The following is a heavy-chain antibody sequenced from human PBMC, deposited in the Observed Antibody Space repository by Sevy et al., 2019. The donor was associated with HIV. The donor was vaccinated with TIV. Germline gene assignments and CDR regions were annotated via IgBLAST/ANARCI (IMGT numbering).Heavy chain of an antibody. CDR1: GYTFTGYY. Sequence: ASVKVSCKASGYTFTGYYMHWVRQAPGQGLEWMGWINPNSGGTNYAQKFQGRVTMTRDTSISTAYMGLSRLRSDDTAVYYCARGVIRSGYDYVWGSYRPRTNWFDPWGQGTRVTVSS. CDR3: ARGVIRSGYDYVWGSYRPRTNWFDP. V-gene: IGHV1-2*02. D-gene: IGHD3-16*02. CDR2: INPNSGGT. J-gene: IGHJ5*02.